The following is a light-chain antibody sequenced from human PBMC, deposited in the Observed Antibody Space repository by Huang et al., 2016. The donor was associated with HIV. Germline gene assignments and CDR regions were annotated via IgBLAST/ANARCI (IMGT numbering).Light chain of an antibody. CDR2: ATS. Sequence: DIQMTQSPSSLSASVGDRVTITCRASQGITKSLVWYQQKPGKAPKLLLFATSRVERGVPSRFSGSGSGTDFTLTISSLQPEDFATYYCQQYYNTPYTFGQGTKLEIK. V-gene: IGKV1-NL1*01. CDR3: QQYYNTPYT. CDR1: QGITKS. J-gene: IGKJ2*01.